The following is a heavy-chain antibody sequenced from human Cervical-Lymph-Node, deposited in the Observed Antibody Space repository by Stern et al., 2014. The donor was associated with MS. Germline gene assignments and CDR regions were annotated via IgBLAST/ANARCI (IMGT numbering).Heavy chain of an antibody. J-gene: IGHJ4*02. Sequence: VQLVESGGGVVQPGRSLRLSCAASGFPFSNYGMHWVRQAPGTGLEWLAVIWYDGNKKNYADSVKGRFTISRDNSKNTLFLQMSSLTAEDTALYYCARGNWNYEGMGYWGQGTLVTVSS. D-gene: IGHD1-7*01. CDR2: IWYDGNKK. CDR1: GFPFSNYG. CDR3: ARGNWNYEGMGY. V-gene: IGHV3-33*01.